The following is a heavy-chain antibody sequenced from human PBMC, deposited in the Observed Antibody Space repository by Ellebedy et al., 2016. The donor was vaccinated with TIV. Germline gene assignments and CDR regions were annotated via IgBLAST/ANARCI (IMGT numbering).Heavy chain of an antibody. V-gene: IGHV3-7*01. CDR3: ARAPVYSYGSSLYYYYGMDV. D-gene: IGHD5-18*01. CDR2: IKQDGSEK. J-gene: IGHJ6*02. Sequence: PGGSLRLSCAASGFTFSSYWMSWVRQAPGKGLEWVANIKQDGSEKYYVDSVKGRFTISRDNAKNSLYLQMNSLRAEDTAVYYCARAPVYSYGSSLYYYYGMDVWGQGTTVTVSS. CDR1: GFTFSSYW.